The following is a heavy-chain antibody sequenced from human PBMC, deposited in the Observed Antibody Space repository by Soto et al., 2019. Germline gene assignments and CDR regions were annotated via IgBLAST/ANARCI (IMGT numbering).Heavy chain of an antibody. D-gene: IGHD2-2*01. CDR1: GGSFSGYY. Sequence: QVQLQQWGAGLLKPSETLSLTCAVYGGSFSGYYWSWIRQPPGKGLEWIGEINHSGSTHYNPSLKSRVTISVDTAKNQFSLKLSSVTAADTAVYYCARPRKLPYCSSTSCQDAFDIWGQGTMVTVSS. CDR2: INHSGST. V-gene: IGHV4-34*01. J-gene: IGHJ3*02. CDR3: ARPRKLPYCSSTSCQDAFDI.